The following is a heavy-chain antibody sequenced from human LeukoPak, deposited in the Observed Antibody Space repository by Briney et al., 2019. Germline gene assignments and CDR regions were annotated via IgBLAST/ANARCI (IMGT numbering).Heavy chain of an antibody. V-gene: IGHV3-23*01. J-gene: IGHJ4*02. CDR2: ISPSGDIT. D-gene: IGHD3-10*01. Sequence: GGSLRLSCAASGFTFSNHGMNWVRQAPGKGLEWVSGISPSGDITYYADSVKGRFTISRDNPKNTLYLEVISLTAEDTAVYYCAKDDAWLRFGEWSQGTLVTVSS. CDR3: AKDDAWLRFGE. CDR1: GFTFSNHG.